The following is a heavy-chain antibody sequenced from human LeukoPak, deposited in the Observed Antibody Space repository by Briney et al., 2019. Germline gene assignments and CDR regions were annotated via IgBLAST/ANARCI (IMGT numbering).Heavy chain of an antibody. J-gene: IGHJ5*02. Sequence: PSGTLSLTCTVSGGSISIYYWSWIRQPAGKGLEWIGRIYTSGSTNYNPSLKSRVTMSVDTSKNQFSLKLSSVTAADTAVYYCARARNYYDSSGYYRFDPWGQGTLVTVSS. CDR1: GGSISIYY. V-gene: IGHV4-4*07. CDR2: IYTSGST. CDR3: ARARNYYDSSGYYRFDP. D-gene: IGHD3-22*01.